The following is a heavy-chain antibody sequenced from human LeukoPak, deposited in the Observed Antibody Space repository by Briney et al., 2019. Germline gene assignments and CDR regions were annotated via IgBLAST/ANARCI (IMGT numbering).Heavy chain of an antibody. Sequence: ASVKVSCKASGYTFTGYYMHWVRQAPGQGLEWMGWINPNSGGTNYAQKFQGRVTMTRDTSISTACMELSSLRSEDTAVYYCARDIATTVTHFDYWGQGILVTVSS. CDR3: ARDIATTVTHFDY. CDR1: GYTFTGYY. J-gene: IGHJ4*02. V-gene: IGHV1-2*02. D-gene: IGHD4-17*01. CDR2: INPNSGGT.